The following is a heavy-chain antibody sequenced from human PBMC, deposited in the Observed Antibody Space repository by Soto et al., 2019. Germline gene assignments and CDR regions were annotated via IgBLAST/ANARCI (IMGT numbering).Heavy chain of an antibody. CDR3: TTTVLRFLEWLVSDI. CDR2: IKSKTDGGTT. Sequence: GGSLRLSCAASGFTFSSASLRWVRQAPGKGLEWVGRIKSKTDGGTTDYAAPVKGRFTISRDDSKNTLYLQMNSLKTEDTAVYYCTTTVLRFLEWLVSDIWGQGTTVTVSS. D-gene: IGHD3-3*01. J-gene: IGHJ6*02. CDR1: GFTFSSAS. V-gene: IGHV3-15*01.